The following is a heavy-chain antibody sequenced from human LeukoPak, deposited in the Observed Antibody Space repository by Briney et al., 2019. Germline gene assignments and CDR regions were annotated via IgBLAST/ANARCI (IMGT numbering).Heavy chain of an antibody. D-gene: IGHD1-26*01. CDR1: GGSISSSSYY. CDR3: ARLSGIVGASDY. J-gene: IGHJ4*02. Sequence: PSETLSLTCTVSGGSISSSSYYWGWVRQPPGKGLEWIGSIYYSGSAYYNPSLKSRVTISVDTSKNQFSLKLSSVTAADTAVYYCARLSGIVGASDYWGQGTLVTVSS. CDR2: IYYSGSA. V-gene: IGHV4-39*01.